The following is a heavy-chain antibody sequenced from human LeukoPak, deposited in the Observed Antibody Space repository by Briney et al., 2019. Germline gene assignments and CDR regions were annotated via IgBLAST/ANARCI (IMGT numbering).Heavy chain of an antibody. J-gene: IGHJ5*02. D-gene: IGHD6-13*01. V-gene: IGHV3-21*04. CDR2: ITGSSSYI. CDR1: GFSFRSYS. CDR3: ASPPSYSSSWYWFDT. Sequence: GGSLRLSCAASGFSFRSYSMDWVRQAPGKGLEWVSSITGSSSYISYADSVKGRFTISRDNAQNSLYLQMHSLRAEDTAVYYCASPPSYSSSWYWFDTWGQGTLVTVSS.